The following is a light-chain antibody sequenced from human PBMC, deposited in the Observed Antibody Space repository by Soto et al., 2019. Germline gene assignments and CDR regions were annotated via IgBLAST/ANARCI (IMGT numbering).Light chain of an antibody. CDR1: QSVSSSY. J-gene: IGKJ3*01. CDR3: QQYGSSPPMVT. Sequence: EIVLMQSPGTLSLSPGERATLSCRASQSVSSSYLAWYQQKPGQAPRLLIYGASSRATGIPDRFSGSGSGTDFTLNISRLEPEDFAVYYCQQYGSSPPMVTFGPGTKVDIK. V-gene: IGKV3-20*01. CDR2: GAS.